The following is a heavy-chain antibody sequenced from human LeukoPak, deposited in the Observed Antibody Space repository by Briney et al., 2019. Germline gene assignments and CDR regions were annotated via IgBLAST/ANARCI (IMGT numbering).Heavy chain of an antibody. D-gene: IGHD6-13*01. CDR1: GGTFSSYT. Sequence: ASVKVSCKASGGTFSSYTISWVRQAPGQGLEWMGRIIPIFGTANYAQKFQGRVTITTDESTSTAYMELSSLRSEDTAVYYCARPGGDSSSWYGQFDYWGQGTLVTVSS. V-gene: IGHV1-69*05. CDR2: IIPIFGTA. J-gene: IGHJ4*02. CDR3: ARPGGDSSSWYGQFDY.